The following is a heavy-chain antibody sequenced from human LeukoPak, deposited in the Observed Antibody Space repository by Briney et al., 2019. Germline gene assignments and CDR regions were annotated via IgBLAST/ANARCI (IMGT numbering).Heavy chain of an antibody. CDR1: GFTFSSYS. J-gene: IGHJ4*02. CDR2: ISSSSSTI. CDR3: ARAAAGFDY. V-gene: IGHV3-48*01. Sequence: PGGSLRLSCAASGFTFSSYSMNWVSQAPGKGLEWVSYISSSSSTIYYADSVKGRFTISRDNAKNSLYLQMNSLRAEDTAVYYCARAAAGFDYWGQGTLVTVSS. D-gene: IGHD6-13*01.